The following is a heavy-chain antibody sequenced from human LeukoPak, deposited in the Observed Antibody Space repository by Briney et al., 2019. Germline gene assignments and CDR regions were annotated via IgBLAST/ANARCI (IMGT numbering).Heavy chain of an antibody. V-gene: IGHV3-66*01. J-gene: IGHJ5*02. CDR2: IYSGGST. CDR3: ARDENYYDSSGYPS. Sequence: PSGGSLRLSCAASGFTFSSYAMHWVRQAPGKGLEWVSVIYSGGSTYYADSVKGRFTISRDNSKNTLYLQMNSLRAEDTAVYYCARDENYYDSSGYPSWGQGTLVTVSS. CDR1: GFTFSSYA. D-gene: IGHD3-22*01.